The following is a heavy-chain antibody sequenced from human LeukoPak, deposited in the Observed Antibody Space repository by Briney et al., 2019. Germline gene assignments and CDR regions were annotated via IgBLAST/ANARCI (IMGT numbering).Heavy chain of an antibody. D-gene: IGHD2-2*02. J-gene: IGHJ4*02. CDR2: IYSSGDT. Sequence: PSETLSLTCTVSGGSLSSGDSSWSWIRQPPGKGLEWIGYIYSSGDTYYNPSLKSRVTISVDTSKNQFSLRLSSVTAADTAVYYCARTPGYCSGTSCYIGYWGQGTLVTVSS. CDR1: GGSLSSGDSS. V-gene: IGHV4-30-4*01. CDR3: ARTPGYCSGTSCYIGY.